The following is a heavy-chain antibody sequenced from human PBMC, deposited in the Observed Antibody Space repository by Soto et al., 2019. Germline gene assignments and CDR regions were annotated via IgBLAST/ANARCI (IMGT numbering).Heavy chain of an antibody. D-gene: IGHD4-17*01. Sequence: PGGSLRLSCAASGLTFSDRYMDWVRQAPGKGLEWVGRIRKKTNSYTTEYAATVKGRFIISRDDTTNSLYLQMSSLNTEPTFVYYCTTVTTVYYCFDYWGQGTLVTVSS. CDR3: TTVTTVYYCFDY. V-gene: IGHV3-72*01. CDR1: GLTFSDRY. CDR2: IRKKTNSYTT. J-gene: IGHJ4*02.